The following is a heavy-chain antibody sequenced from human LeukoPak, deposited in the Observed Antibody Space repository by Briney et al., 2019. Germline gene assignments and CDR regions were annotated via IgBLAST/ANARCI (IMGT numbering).Heavy chain of an antibody. D-gene: IGHD3-22*01. V-gene: IGHV5-51*01. CDR3: ARPNITSYYDSRGYDAFDV. CDR1: GYRFNAYW. Sequence: GESPKISCKGSGYRFNAYWIAWVRQMPGKGLEWMGIIYPDDSDTRYSPSFQGQVTISADKSVRTAYLQWSSLKASDTAMYYCARPNITSYYDSRGYDAFDVWGQGTMVTVPS. CDR2: IYPDDSDT. J-gene: IGHJ3*01.